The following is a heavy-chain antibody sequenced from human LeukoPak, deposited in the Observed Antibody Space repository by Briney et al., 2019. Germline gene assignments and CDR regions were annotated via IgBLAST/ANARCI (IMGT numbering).Heavy chain of an antibody. V-gene: IGHV1-69*13. CDR1: GGTFSSYA. CDR3: AAGPDYYDSSLDAFDI. D-gene: IGHD3-22*01. CDR2: IIPIFGTA. Sequence: SVKVYCKASGGTFSSYAISWVRQAPGQGLEWMGGIIPIFGTANYAQKFQGRVTITADESTSTAYMELSSLRSEDTAVYYCAAGPDYYDSSLDAFDIWGQGTMVTVSS. J-gene: IGHJ3*02.